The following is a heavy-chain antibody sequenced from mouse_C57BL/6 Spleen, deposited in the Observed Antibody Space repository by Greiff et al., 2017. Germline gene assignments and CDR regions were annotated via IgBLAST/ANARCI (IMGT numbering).Heavy chain of an antibody. CDR1: GYTFTDSN. CDR3: PRPGLYYSPAWFAY. CDR2: LNPNNGGT. Sequence: EVQLQQSGPELVKPGASVKIPCKASGYTFTDSNMDWVKQSHGKSLEWIGALNPNNGGTHYNQTFKVTATLTVDKSSSTAYMELRSLTSADTAVSYCPRPGLYYSPAWFAYWGQGTLVTVSA. V-gene: IGHV1-18*01. D-gene: IGHD2-12*01. J-gene: IGHJ3*01.